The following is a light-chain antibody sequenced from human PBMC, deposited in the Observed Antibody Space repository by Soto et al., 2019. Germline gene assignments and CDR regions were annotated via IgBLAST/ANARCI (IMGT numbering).Light chain of an antibody. CDR2: EDN. CDR1: SGSIASNY. V-gene: IGLV6-57*02. Sequence: NFMLTQPHSVSESPGKTVTISCTGSSGSIASNYVQWYQQRPGSAPTTVIYEDNQRPSGVPDRFSGSIDSSSNSASLTISGLKTEDEADYYCQSYDSSNVVFGGGTKLNVL. CDR3: QSYDSSNVV. J-gene: IGLJ2*01.